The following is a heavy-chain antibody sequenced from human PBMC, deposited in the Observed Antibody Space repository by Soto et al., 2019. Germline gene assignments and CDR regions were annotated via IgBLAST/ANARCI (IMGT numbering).Heavy chain of an antibody. J-gene: IGHJ6*02. Sequence: PSETLSLTCAVYGGSFSGYYWSWIRQPPGKGLEWIGEINHSGSTNYNPSLKSRVTISVDTSKNQFSLKLSSVTAADTAVYYCGGQDYVWGSYRPGYGMDVWGQGTTVTVSS. CDR3: GGQDYVWGSYRPGYGMDV. V-gene: IGHV4-34*01. D-gene: IGHD3-16*02. CDR1: GGSFSGYY. CDR2: INHSGST.